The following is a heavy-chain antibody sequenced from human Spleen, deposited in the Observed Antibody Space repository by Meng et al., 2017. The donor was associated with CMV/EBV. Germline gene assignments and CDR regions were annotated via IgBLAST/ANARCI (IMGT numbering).Heavy chain of an antibody. J-gene: IGHJ4*02. D-gene: IGHD5-18*01. CDR2: INPNSGGT. CDR3: ASAVAMACFDY. V-gene: IGHV1-2*02. CDR1: GYTFTSYG. Sequence: QWRLVQSGAGVKKPGASVKVSCKASGYTFTSYGISWVRQAPGQGLEWMGWINPNSGGTNYAQKFQGRVTMTRDTSISTAYMELSRLRSDDTAVYYCASAVAMACFDYWGQGTLVTVSS.